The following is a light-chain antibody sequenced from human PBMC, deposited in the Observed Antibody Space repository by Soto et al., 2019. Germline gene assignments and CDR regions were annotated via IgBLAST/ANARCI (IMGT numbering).Light chain of an antibody. CDR1: QGIRND. CDR2: AAF. V-gene: IGKV1-17*01. CDR3: QHYNSYSEA. J-gene: IGKJ1*01. Sequence: IRMPPSPSSLSASVGDRVTITCRASQGIRNDLGWYQKKPGKAPKLLIFAAFNLQSGVPSRFSGSGSGTEFTLTISSRQPDDFATYYCQHYNSYSEAFGQGTKV.